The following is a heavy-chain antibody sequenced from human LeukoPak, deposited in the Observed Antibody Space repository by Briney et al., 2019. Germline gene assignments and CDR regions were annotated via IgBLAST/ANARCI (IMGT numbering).Heavy chain of an antibody. CDR3: ARGLGYCTGGSCYRYWYFGL. Sequence: SETLSLTCAVYGGSFSGYYWSWIRQPPGKGLEWIGEINHSGSTNYNPSLKSRVTISVDTSKNQFSLKLSSVTAADTAVYYCARGLGYCTGGSCYRYWYFGLWGRGTLVTVSS. CDR2: INHSGST. D-gene: IGHD2-15*01. J-gene: IGHJ2*01. CDR1: GGSFSGYY. V-gene: IGHV4-34*01.